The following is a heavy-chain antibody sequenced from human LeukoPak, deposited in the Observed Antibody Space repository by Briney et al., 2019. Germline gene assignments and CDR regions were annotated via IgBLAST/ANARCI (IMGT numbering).Heavy chain of an antibody. V-gene: IGHV3-23*01. CDR2: ISGSGGRT. D-gene: IGHD3/OR15-3a*01. CDR3: AKDHTLWAGAYYFDY. J-gene: IGHJ4*02. Sequence: GGSLRLSCAASGLTFSSYAMSWVRQAPGKGLEWVSAISGSGGRTYYADSVKGRFTISRDNSKSTLYLQMNSLRAEDTATYYCAKDHTLWAGAYYFDYWGQGALVTVSS. CDR1: GLTFSSYA.